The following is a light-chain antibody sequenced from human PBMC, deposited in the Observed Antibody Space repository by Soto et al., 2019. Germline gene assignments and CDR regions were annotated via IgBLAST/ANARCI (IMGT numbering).Light chain of an antibody. J-gene: IGKJ1*01. CDR3: HQCDSSPWT. CDR2: GAS. Sequence: EIGLTQSPGTLSLSPGERATLSCRSSQSLSTNYLAWYQQKPGQAPRLLIYGASSRATGIPDRFSGSGSGTDFPLTISRLEPEDFAVFYCHQCDSSPWTFGQGTKVDI. CDR1: QSLSTNY. V-gene: IGKV3-20*01.